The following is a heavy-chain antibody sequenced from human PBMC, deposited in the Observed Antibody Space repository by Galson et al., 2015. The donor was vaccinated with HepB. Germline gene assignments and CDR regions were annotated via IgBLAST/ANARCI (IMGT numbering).Heavy chain of an antibody. J-gene: IGHJ1*01. CDR1: GFTVGNSY. CDR2: IYSDGTV. D-gene: IGHD2-8*02. CDR3: ATDYGTGGYFKS. V-gene: IGHV3-53*01. Sequence: SLRLSCAASGFTVGNSYMSWVRQAPGKGLEWVSLIYSDGTVYYADSVKGRFTVSRDNSKNTLFLQMDSLRAEDTAVYYCATDYGTGGYFKSWGQGTLVTVSS.